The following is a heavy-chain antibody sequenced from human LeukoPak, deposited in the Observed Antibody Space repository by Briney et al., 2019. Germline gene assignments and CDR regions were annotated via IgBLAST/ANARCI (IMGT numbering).Heavy chain of an antibody. CDR3: AREGIIVAGGTWDY. CDR2: INHSGST. D-gene: IGHD6-13*01. J-gene: IGHJ4*02. Sequence: SETLSLTCAVYGGSFSGYYWSWIRQPPGKGLEWIGEINHSGSTNYNPSLKSRVTISVDTSKKQFSLRLTSMTAADTAVYYCAREGIIVAGGTWDYWGQGTLVTVSS. CDR1: GGSFSGYY. V-gene: IGHV4-34*01.